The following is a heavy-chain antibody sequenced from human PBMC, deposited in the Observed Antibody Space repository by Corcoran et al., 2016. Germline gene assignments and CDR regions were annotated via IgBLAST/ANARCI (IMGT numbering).Heavy chain of an antibody. D-gene: IGHD3-3*01. CDR1: GGSISSSNW. J-gene: IGHJ5*02. CDR3: AIVTYDFWKTYNWFDP. Sequence: QVQLQESGPGLVKPSGTLSLTCAVSGGSISSSNWWSWVRQPPGKGLEWIGELYHSGSTNYTPSLKSRVHISVDKSKNQFSLKLSSVTAADTAVYYCAIVTYDFWKTYNWFDPWGQGTLVTVSS. V-gene: IGHV4-4*02. CDR2: LYHSGST.